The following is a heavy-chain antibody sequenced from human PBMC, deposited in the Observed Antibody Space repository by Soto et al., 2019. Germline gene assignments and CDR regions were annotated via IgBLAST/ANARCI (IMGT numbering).Heavy chain of an antibody. V-gene: IGHV1-69*08. Sequence: QVQLVQSGAEVRKPGSSVKVSCKAPGGTFSTYIISWVRQAPGQGLEWMGRIIPIPDITNYAQKFQGRVTVKADRSTRTAYMELTSLKCEDTAVYYCARDRITTRGDAFDLWGQGTMVTVSS. CDR1: GGTFSTYI. J-gene: IGHJ3*01. CDR2: IIPIPDIT. D-gene: IGHD3-3*01. CDR3: ARDRITTRGDAFDL.